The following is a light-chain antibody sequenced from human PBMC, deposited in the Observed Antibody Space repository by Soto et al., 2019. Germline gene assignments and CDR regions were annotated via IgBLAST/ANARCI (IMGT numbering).Light chain of an antibody. CDR1: QSVSSD. V-gene: IGKV3-11*01. Sequence: EIVMPQSPATLSVSPGESATLSCRASQSVSSDLAWYHQKPGQAPRLLIYSASTRATGIPARFSGSGSGTDFTLTITRLEPEDFAMYYCQQRSDWPPITVGKGTRLEIK. J-gene: IGKJ5*01. CDR3: QQRSDWPPIT. CDR2: SAS.